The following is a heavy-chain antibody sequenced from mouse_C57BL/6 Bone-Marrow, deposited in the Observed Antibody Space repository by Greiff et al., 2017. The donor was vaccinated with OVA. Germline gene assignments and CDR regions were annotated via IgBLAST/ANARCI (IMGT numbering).Heavy chain of an antibody. D-gene: IGHD2-1*01. V-gene: IGHV1-69*01. CDR3: ARRRVYGNYAWYFDV. Sequence: QVQLQQPGAELVMPGASVKLSCKASGYTFTSYWMHWVKQRPGQGLEWIGEIDPSDSYTNYNQKFKGESTLTVDKSSSTAYMQLSSLTSEDSAVYYCARRRVYGNYAWYFDVWGTGTTVTVSS. J-gene: IGHJ1*03. CDR1: GYTFTSYW. CDR2: IDPSDSYT.